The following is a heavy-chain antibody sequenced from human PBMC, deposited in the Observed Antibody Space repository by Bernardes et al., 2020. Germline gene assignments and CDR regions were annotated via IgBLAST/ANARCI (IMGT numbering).Heavy chain of an antibody. CDR1: GFTFSDYH. Sequence: GGSLRLSCAASGFTFSDYHVSWIRQAPGKGLEWVSYISSSSTISYADSVKGRFSISRDNGKNSLYLQMNSLRAADSAVYFCARGVHLSISVWYFDYWGQGTLVTVSS. D-gene: IGHD6-19*01. CDR3: ARGVHLSISVWYFDY. CDR2: ISSSSTI. J-gene: IGHJ4*02. V-gene: IGHV3-11*04.